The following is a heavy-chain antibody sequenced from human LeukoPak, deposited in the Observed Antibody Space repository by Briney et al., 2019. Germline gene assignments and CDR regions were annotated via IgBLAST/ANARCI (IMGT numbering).Heavy chain of an antibody. J-gene: IGHJ3*02. CDR3: AKFDTVMVNHDAFDI. CDR1: GFMFSSYG. V-gene: IGHV3-30*02. CDR2: IQHDGSGQ. Sequence: PGGSLRLSCTASGFMFSSYGMHWVRQAPGKGLDWMAYIQHDGSGQFYADSVKGRFTISRDNSKNTVYLQMNSLRVEDTALYYCAKFDTVMVNHDAFDIWGLETMVTVSS. D-gene: IGHD5-18*01.